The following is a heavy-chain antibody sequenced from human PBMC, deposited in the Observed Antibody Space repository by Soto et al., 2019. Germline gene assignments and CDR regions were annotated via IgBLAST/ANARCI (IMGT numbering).Heavy chain of an antibody. D-gene: IGHD2-15*01. CDR2: VYYTGTA. Sequence: SETLSLTCTVSGGSINNYYWSWIRQPPGKGLEWVGYVYYTGTAKYNPSLQSRVSISVDTSKNQFSLQLSSVTAADTAVYYCAVHYCSGGSCYSEWFDPWGQATLVTLSS. CDR3: AVHYCSGGSCYSEWFDP. CDR1: GGSINNYY. J-gene: IGHJ5*02. V-gene: IGHV4-59*01.